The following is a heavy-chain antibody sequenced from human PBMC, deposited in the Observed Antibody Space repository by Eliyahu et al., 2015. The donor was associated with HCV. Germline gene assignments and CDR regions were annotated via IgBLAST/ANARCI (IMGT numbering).Heavy chain of an antibody. CDR2: VWYDGSNK. D-gene: IGHD3-22*01. J-gene: IGHJ2*01. CDR1: GFTFSSYG. CDR3: ARGEYYVTSGYYYWYFDL. V-gene: IGHV3-33*01. Sequence: GGGVVQPGRSLRLSCAALGFTFSSYGMHWVRQAPGKGLEWVAFVWYDGSNKYYGDSVEGRFTISRDDSRSTVYLQMDSLRAEDTAVYYCARGEYYVTSGYYYWYFDLWGRGTLVTVSS.